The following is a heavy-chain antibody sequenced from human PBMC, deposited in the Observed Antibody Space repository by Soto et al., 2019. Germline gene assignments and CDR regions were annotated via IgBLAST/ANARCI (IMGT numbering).Heavy chain of an antibody. CDR2: INPNNDGT. V-gene: IGHV1-2*02. CDR3: ARDLGGSRDS. Sequence: ASVKVSCKASGGTFSSYAISWVRQAPGQGLEWMGWINPNNDGTTYGEKFQGRVTMTRDTSTSTAYMELSRLRSDDTAVYYCARDLGGSRDSWGQGTLVTVSS. CDR1: GGTFSSYA. J-gene: IGHJ4*02. D-gene: IGHD1-26*01.